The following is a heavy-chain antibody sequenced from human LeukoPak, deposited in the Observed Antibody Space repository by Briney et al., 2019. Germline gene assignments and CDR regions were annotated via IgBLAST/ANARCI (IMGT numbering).Heavy chain of an antibody. V-gene: IGHV3-74*01. CDR2: IKSDGSST. Sequence: GGSLRLSCAASGFTFSSFWMHWVRQSPGKGLVWVSGIKSDGSSTSYADSVKGRFTISRDNAKKTVYLEMNSLRVEDTAMYYCARDQYYYDRSGYFVHWGPGALVTVSS. CDR3: ARDQYYYDRSGYFVH. D-gene: IGHD3-22*01. J-gene: IGHJ4*02. CDR1: GFTFSSFW.